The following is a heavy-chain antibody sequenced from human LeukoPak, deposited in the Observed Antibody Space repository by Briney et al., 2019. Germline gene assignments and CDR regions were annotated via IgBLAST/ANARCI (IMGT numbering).Heavy chain of an antibody. CDR2: MNPNSGNT. Sequence: ASVKVSCKASGYTFTSYDINWVRQATGQGLEWMGWMNPNSGNTGYAQKFQGRVTITRNTSISTAYMELSSLRSEDTAVYYCARGDAAAGDFDYWGQGTLVTVSS. V-gene: IGHV1-8*03. D-gene: IGHD6-13*01. CDR1: GYTFTSYD. J-gene: IGHJ4*02. CDR3: ARGDAAAGDFDY.